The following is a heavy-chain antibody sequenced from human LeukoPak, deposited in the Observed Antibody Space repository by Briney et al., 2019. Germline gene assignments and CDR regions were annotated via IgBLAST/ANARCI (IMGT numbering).Heavy chain of an antibody. CDR3: ARAPSYERFDF. Sequence: SETLSLTCAVYDGSFSGYYWSWIHKPPGKGLDWIGEINHSRSNNYHPSLKSRVTISVDTSKNQFSLKLSSVTAADTAVYYCARAPSYERFDFWGRGTLVTVSS. CDR2: INHSRSN. J-gene: IGHJ4*02. V-gene: IGHV4-34*01. CDR1: DGSFSGYY. D-gene: IGHD5-12*01.